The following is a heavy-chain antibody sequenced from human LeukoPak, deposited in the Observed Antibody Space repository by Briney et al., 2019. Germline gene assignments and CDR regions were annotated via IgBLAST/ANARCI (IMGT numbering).Heavy chain of an antibody. Sequence: PSETLSLTCAVYGGSFSGYYWSWIRQPPGKGLEWIGEINHSGSTNYNPSLKSRVTISVDTSKNQFSPKLSSVTAADTAVYYCARERGSSSWYGNWFDPWGQGTLVTVSS. CDR2: INHSGST. V-gene: IGHV4-34*01. J-gene: IGHJ5*02. D-gene: IGHD6-13*01. CDR3: ARERGSSSWYGNWFDP. CDR1: GGSFSGYY.